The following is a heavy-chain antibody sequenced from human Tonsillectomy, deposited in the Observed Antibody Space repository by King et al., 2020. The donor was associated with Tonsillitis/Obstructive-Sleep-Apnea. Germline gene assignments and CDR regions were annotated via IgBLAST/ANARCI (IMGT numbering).Heavy chain of an antibody. D-gene: IGHD3-3*01. V-gene: IGHV3-30*01. J-gene: IGHJ4*02. Sequence: QLVQSGGGVVQPGGSLRLSCGASASAFSTYSMHWLRQAPGKGLEWVALISYDGSTRYNADSVKGRFTISRDNSKNTLYLQMNSLTIEDTAVYYCARGPLITIFGVSYWGQGTLVTVSS. CDR2: ISYDGSTR. CDR1: ASAFSTYS. CDR3: ARGPLITIFGVSY.